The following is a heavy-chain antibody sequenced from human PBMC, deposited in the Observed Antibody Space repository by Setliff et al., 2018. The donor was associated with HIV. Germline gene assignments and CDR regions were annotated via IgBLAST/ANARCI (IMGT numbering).Heavy chain of an antibody. J-gene: IGHJ1*01. D-gene: IGHD6-6*01. CDR3: ARDPAPSSSASYFQH. CDR1: GYTFTSYA. V-gene: IGHV1-3*01. CDR2: INAGNGNT. Sequence: ASVKVSCKASGYTFTSYAMHWVRQAPGQRLEWMGWINAGNGNTEYSQNFQGRVTMTRDTSTSTVYMELSSLRSEDTAVYYCARDPAPSSSASYFQHWGQGTPVTVS.